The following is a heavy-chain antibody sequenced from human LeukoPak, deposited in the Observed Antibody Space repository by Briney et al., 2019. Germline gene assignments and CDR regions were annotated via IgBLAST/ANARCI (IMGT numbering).Heavy chain of an antibody. D-gene: IGHD3-10*01. V-gene: IGHV4-59*12. CDR1: GGSISSYY. J-gene: IGHJ4*02. CDR2: IYYSGRT. CDR3: ARVEPGSYYNPFDY. Sequence: SETLSLTCTVSGGSISSYYWSWIRQPPGKGLEWIGSIYYSGRTYYNPSLKSRVTISVDTSKSQFSLKLSSVTAADTAVYYCARVEPGSYYNPFDYWGQGTLVTVSS.